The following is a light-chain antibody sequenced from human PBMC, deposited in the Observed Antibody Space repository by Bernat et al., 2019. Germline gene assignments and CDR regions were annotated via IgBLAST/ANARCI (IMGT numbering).Light chain of an antibody. CDR3: AIWSGNTLV. CDR2: YKSDSDN. Sequence: QPVPTQPTSLSASPGASARLTCTLRSGINVGPYSIYWYQQKPGSLPRYLLTYKSDSDNQKGSGVTSRFSGSKDASSNAGLLVISELQSEDEADYYCAIWSGNTLVFGGGTKLTVL. V-gene: IGLV5-39*01. J-gene: IGLJ2*01. CDR1: SGINVGPYS.